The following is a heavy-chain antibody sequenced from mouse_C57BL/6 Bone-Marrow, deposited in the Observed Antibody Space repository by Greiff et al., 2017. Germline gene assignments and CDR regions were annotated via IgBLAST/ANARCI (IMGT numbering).Heavy chain of an antibody. J-gene: IGHJ3*01. Sequence: VQLQQPGAELVMPGASVKLSCKASGYTFTSYWMPWVKQRPGQGLEWIGEIDPSDSYTNYNQKFKGKSTLTVDKSSSTAYMQLSSLTSEDSAVYYCAREQLRLQAGFAYWGQGTLVTVSA. CDR3: AREQLRLQAGFAY. V-gene: IGHV1-69*01. CDR1: GYTFTSYW. CDR2: IDPSDSYT. D-gene: IGHD3-2*02.